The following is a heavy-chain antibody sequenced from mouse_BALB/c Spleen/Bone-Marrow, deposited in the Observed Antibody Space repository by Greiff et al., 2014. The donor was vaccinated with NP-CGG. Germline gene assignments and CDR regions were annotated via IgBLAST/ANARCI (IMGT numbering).Heavy chain of an antibody. J-gene: IGHJ4*01. D-gene: IGHD1-1*01. Sequence: EVQLVESGGGLVQPGGSLRLSCATSGFTFTDYYMRWVRQPPGKALEWLGSIRNKSNGYTTEYSASVKGRFTISRDNSQSILYLQKNTLRAEDSATYYCARDYYGNIYAMDYWGQGTSVTVSS. V-gene: IGHV7-3*02. CDR3: ARDYYGNIYAMDY. CDR2: IRNKSNGYTT. CDR1: GFTFTDYY.